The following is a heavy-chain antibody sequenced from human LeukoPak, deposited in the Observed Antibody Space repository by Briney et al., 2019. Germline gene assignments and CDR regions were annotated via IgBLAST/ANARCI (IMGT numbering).Heavy chain of an antibody. CDR1: GGSISSYY. J-gene: IGHJ5*02. Sequence: SETLSLTCTVSGGSISSYYWSWIRQPPGKGLEWIGYIYYSGSTNYNPSLKSRVTISVDTSKNQFSLKLSSVTDADTAVYYCARCHGDYLNWFDPWGQGTLVTVSS. CDR3: ARCHGDYLNWFDP. V-gene: IGHV4-59*12. D-gene: IGHD4-17*01. CDR2: IYYSGST.